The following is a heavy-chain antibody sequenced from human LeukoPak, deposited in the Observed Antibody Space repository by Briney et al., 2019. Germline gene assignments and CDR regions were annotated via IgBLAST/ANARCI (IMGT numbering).Heavy chain of an antibody. CDR2: ISYDGSNK. Sequence: GGSLRLSCAASGLTFSSYAMHWVRQAPGKGLEWVAVISYDGSNKYYADSVKGRFTISRDNSKNTLYLQMNSLRAEDTAVYYCARAGPYDSSGYYYQYYYYMDVWGKGTTVTISS. J-gene: IGHJ6*03. V-gene: IGHV3-30*04. CDR3: ARAGPYDSSGYYYQYYYYMDV. D-gene: IGHD3-22*01. CDR1: GLTFSSYA.